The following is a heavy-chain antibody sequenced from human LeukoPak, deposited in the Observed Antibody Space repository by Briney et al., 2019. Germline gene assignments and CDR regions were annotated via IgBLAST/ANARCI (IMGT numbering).Heavy chain of an antibody. CDR2: IYSGGST. J-gene: IGHJ4*02. D-gene: IGHD5-12*01. CDR1: GFTVSSNY. V-gene: IGHV3-66*01. Sequence: GGSLRLSCAASGFTVSSNYMSWVRQAPGKGLEWVSVIYSGGSTYYADSVKGRFTISRDNSKNTLYLQMNSLRAEDTAVYYCAMDIVATMGKDYWGQGTLVTVSS. CDR3: AMDIVATMGKDY.